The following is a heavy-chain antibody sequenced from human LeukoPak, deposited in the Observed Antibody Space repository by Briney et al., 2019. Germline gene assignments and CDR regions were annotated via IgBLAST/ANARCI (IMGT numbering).Heavy chain of an antibody. CDR3: ARGREQWLVLYYFDY. CDR1: GYSISSGYY. Sequence: PSETLSLTCTVSGYSISSGYYWGWIRQPPGKGLEWIGTIRHSGTTYYNPSLKSRVTISVDTSKNQFSLKLSSVTAADTAVYYCARGREQWLVLYYFDYWGQGTLVTVSS. J-gene: IGHJ4*02. V-gene: IGHV4-38-2*02. CDR2: IRHSGTT. D-gene: IGHD6-19*01.